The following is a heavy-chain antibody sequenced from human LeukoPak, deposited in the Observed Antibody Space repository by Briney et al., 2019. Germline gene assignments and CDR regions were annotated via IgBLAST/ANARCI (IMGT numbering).Heavy chain of an antibody. Sequence: SETLSLTCTVSGGSISSSSYYWGWIRQPPGKGLEWIGSIYYSGSTYYNPSLKSRVTISVDTSKNQFSLKLGSVTAADTAVYYCAGRLPLWCSSTSCYRFAFDIWGQGTMVTVSS. CDR2: IYYSGST. J-gene: IGHJ3*02. CDR1: GGSISSSSYY. V-gene: IGHV4-39*01. D-gene: IGHD2-2*01. CDR3: AGRLPLWCSSTSCYRFAFDI.